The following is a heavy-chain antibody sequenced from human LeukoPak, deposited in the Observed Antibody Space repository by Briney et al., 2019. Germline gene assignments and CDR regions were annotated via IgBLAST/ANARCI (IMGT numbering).Heavy chain of an antibody. Sequence: PGGSLRLSCAASGFTFSSYAMSWVRQAPGKGLEWVSAISGSGGGTYYADSVKGRFTISRDNSKNTLYLQMNSLRAEDTAVYYCAKDGGYYDFWSGYYLSDAFDIWGQGTMVTVSS. CDR1: GFTFSSYA. CDR2: ISGSGGGT. D-gene: IGHD3-3*01. V-gene: IGHV3-23*01. J-gene: IGHJ3*02. CDR3: AKDGGYYDFWSGYYLSDAFDI.